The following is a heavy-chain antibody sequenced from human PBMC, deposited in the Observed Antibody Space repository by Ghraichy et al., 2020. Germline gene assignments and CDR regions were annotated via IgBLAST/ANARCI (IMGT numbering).Heavy chain of an antibody. CDR1: GDSVSSGSYY. D-gene: IGHD6-13*01. CDR3: ARLGVEGGNSWFFFDF. CDR2: IYHTGTT. V-gene: IGHV4-31*03. J-gene: IGHJ4*02. Sequence: SETLSLTCTVSGDSVSSGSYYWNWIRQYPGKGLEWIGYIYHTGTTNYNPSLKSRVVMSIDTAKNQFSLKLRSVTAADAAVYYCARLGVEGGNSWFFFDFWGQGTLVTVSS.